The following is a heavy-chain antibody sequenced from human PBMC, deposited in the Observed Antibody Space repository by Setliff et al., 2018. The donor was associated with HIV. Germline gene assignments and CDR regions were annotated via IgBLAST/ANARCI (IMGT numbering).Heavy chain of an antibody. J-gene: IGHJ4*02. V-gene: IGHV3-23*01. CDR3: AKGRSGYYNFDS. D-gene: IGHD3-22*01. Sequence: HLGGSLRLSCAASGFTFSSYSMTWVRQAPGKGLEWVSSIRTDGDATYYADSVKGRFTISRDNSKNTLYLQMNSLRVEDAAVYYCAKGRSGYYNFDSWGQGTLVTVSS. CDR2: IRTDGDAT. CDR1: GFTFSSYS.